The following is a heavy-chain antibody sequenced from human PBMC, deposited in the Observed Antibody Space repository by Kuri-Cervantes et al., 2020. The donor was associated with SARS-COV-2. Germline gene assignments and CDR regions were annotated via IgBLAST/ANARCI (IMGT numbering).Heavy chain of an antibody. D-gene: IGHD2-2*02. Sequence: ASVKVSCKASGYTFSDFSDYCMYWVRQALGQGLEWMGWINPNSGGTNYAQNFQGWVTMTRDTSISTAYMELSRLRSDDTAVYYCARDSEYCGSTTCYIEQWGQGTLVTVSS. V-gene: IGHV1-2*04. CDR3: ARDSEYCGSTTCYIEQ. J-gene: IGHJ4*02. CDR2: INPNSGGT. CDR1: GYTFSDFSDYC.